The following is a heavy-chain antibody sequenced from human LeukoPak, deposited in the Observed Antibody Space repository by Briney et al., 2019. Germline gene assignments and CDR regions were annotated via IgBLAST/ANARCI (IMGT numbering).Heavy chain of an antibody. D-gene: IGHD3-10*01. V-gene: IGHV3-9*01. CDR3: AKDRYYGSGSFCDY. J-gene: IGHJ4*02. Sequence: GRSLRLSCAASGFTFDDYTMHWVRQVPGKGLEWVSGISWNSGSIGYADSVEGRFTISRDNAKNSLYLQMNSLRAEDTALYYCAKDRYYGSGSFCDYWGQGTLVTVSS. CDR1: GFTFDDYT. CDR2: ISWNSGSI.